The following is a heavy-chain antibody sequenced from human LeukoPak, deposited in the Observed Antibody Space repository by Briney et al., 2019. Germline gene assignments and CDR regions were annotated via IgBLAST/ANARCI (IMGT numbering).Heavy chain of an antibody. J-gene: IGHJ3*02. D-gene: IGHD2-2*01. Sequence: ASVKVSCRASGYTFTSYAMHWVRQAPGQRLEWMGWINAGNGNTKYSQKFQGRVTITRVTSASTAYMELSSLRSEDTAVYYCARDLGYCSSTSCSDAFDIWGQGTMVTVSS. CDR2: INAGNGNT. V-gene: IGHV1-3*01. CDR3: ARDLGYCSSTSCSDAFDI. CDR1: GYTFTSYA.